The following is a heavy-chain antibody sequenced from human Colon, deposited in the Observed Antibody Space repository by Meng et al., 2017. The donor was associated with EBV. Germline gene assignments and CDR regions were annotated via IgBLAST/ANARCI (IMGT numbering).Heavy chain of an antibody. CDR2: IFHRGSA. CDR3: ARRRGGSGRDC. CDR1: GGSISISNYS. V-gene: IGHV4-39*01. J-gene: IGHJ4*02. Sequence: LRLQGSGPGMVKRSVPLTLTCTGSGGSISISNYSCCLGGQPPGKGLQWIGTIFHRGSASSIPAPQSRVTMFVDTSKNQFSLMLTSVTATDTAVYYCARRRGGSGRDCWGQGTLVTVSS. D-gene: IGHD3-10*01.